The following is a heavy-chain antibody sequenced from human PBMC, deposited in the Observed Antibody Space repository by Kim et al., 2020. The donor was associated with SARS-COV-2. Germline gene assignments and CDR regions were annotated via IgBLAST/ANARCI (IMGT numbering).Heavy chain of an antibody. CDR1: GDSINNYY. J-gene: IGHJ5*02. D-gene: IGHD3-22*01. Sequence: SETLSLTCTVSGDSINNYYWNWIRQPPGKGLEWIGHIYYSGGTNYNPSLESRVTMSVDRFKNQLSLKLTSVTAADTAVYYCAGEYYYHGSATRRGFDPWGQGSLVTVSS. CDR3: AGEYYYHGSATRRGFDP. V-gene: IGHV4-59*13. CDR2: IYYSGGT.